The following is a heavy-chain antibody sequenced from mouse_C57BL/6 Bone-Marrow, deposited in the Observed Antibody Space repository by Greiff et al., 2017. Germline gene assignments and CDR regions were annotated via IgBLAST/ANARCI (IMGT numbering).Heavy chain of an antibody. J-gene: IGHJ2*01. CDR2: IHPNSGST. D-gene: IGHD3-3*01. CDR3: AREGDGDY. V-gene: IGHV1-64*01. CDR1: GYTFTSYW. Sequence: VKLQQSGAELVKPGASVKLSCKASGYTFTSYWMHWVKQRPGQGLEWIGMIHPNSGSTNYNEKFKSKATLTVDKSSSTAYMQLSSLTSEDSAVYYCAREGDGDYWGQGTTLTVSS.